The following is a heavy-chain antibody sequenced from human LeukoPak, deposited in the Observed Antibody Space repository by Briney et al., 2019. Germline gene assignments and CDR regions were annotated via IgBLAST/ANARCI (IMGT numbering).Heavy chain of an antibody. CDR3: ASGQYYYDSSGYYSGAFDI. Sequence: SETLSLTCSVSGGSISSSNYYWGWIRQPPGKGLEWIGSMYYSGSSYYNPSLKSRVTISVDKSKNQFSLKLSSVTAADTAVYYCASGQYYYDSSGYYSGAFDIWGQGAMVTVSS. V-gene: IGHV4-39*07. CDR2: MYYSGSS. J-gene: IGHJ3*02. CDR1: GGSISSSNYY. D-gene: IGHD3-22*01.